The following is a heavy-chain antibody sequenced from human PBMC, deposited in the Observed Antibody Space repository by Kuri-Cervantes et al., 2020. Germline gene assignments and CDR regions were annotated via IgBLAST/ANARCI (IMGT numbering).Heavy chain of an antibody. D-gene: IGHD2-21*01. CDR2: VKQDGSET. J-gene: IGHJ5*02. CDR3: ASWNHYHIVSCPWWLDA. CDR1: GFTFGYYW. Sequence: GESLKISCAASGFTFGYYWMSWVRQAPGKGLEWVANVKQDGSETYYVDSVKGRFTISRDNAKSSLYLQLTSLRAEDTAVYHCASWNHYHIVSCPWWLDAWGQGTLVTVSS. V-gene: IGHV3-7*01.